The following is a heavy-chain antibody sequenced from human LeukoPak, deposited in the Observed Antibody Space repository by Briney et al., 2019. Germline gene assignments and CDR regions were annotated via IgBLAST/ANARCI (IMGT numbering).Heavy chain of an antibody. V-gene: IGHV1-8*01. CDR3: ARGVLRITIFGVVINSNRYYYHMDV. J-gene: IGHJ6*03. CDR1: GYTFTSYD. D-gene: IGHD3-3*01. Sequence: ASVKVSCKASGYTFTSYDINWVRQATGQGLEWMGWMNPNSGNTGYAQKFQGRVTMTRNTSISTAYMELSSLRSEDTAVYYCARGVLRITIFGVVINSNRYYYHMDVWGKGTTVTVSS. CDR2: MNPNSGNT.